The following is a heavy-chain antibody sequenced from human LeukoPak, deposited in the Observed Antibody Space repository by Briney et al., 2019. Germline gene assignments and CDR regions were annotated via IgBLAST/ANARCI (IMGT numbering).Heavy chain of an antibody. Sequence: SETLSLTCAVYGGSFSGYYWSWIRRPPGKGLEWIGEINHSGSTYYNPSLKSRVTISVDTSKNQFSLKLSSVTAADTAVYYCARATVGGAGYWGQGTLVTVSS. CDR2: INHSGST. CDR3: ARATVGGAGY. V-gene: IGHV4-34*01. D-gene: IGHD1-26*01. J-gene: IGHJ4*02. CDR1: GGSFSGYY.